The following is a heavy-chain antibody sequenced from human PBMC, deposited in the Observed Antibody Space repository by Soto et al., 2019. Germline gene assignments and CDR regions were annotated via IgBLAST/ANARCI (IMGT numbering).Heavy chain of an antibody. D-gene: IGHD3-10*01. J-gene: IGHJ3*02. CDR2: IYPGDSET. V-gene: IGHV5-51*01. CDR1: GYSFTSYW. Sequence: GESLKISCQGSGYSFTSYWIAWVRQMPGKGLEWMGTIYPGDSETRYRPSFQGQVTTSVDKSVSTAYLQWTSLKASDTAMYHCARSTSGLYISDIWGQGTMVTVSS. CDR3: ARSTSGLYISDI.